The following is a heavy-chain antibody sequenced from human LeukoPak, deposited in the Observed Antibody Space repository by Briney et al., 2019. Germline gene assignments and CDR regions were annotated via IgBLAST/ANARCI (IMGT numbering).Heavy chain of an antibody. Sequence: PSQTLSLTCTVSGGSINNGGYYWSWVRQPPGKGLEWIGCFFYGGSTYYNPSLKSRVAISGDTAKNQFSLQLTSVTAADTAVYYCARTGFSYGSAGSWGQGTLVSVSA. V-gene: IGHV4-30-4*01. J-gene: IGHJ5*02. CDR2: FFYGGST. CDR3: ARTGFSYGSAGS. CDR1: GGSINNGGYY. D-gene: IGHD5-18*01.